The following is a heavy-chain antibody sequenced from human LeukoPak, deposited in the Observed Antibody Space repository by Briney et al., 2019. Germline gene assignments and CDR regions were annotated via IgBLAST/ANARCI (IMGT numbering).Heavy chain of an antibody. CDR1: GYTFTSYG. CDR3: AREASTGDYNDY. Sequence: ASVKVSCKASGYTFTSYGISWVRQAPGQGLEWMGWISAYNGNTNYAQKLQGRVTMTTDTSTSTVYMEMRSLRSDDTAVYYCAREASTGDYNDYWGQGTLVTVSS. CDR2: ISAYNGNT. D-gene: IGHD7-27*01. J-gene: IGHJ4*02. V-gene: IGHV1-18*01.